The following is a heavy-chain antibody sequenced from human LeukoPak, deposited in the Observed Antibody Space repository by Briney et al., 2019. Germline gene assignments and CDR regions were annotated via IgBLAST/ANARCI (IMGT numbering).Heavy chain of an antibody. CDR1: GFTFSNYA. CDR2: IRYDGSDK. V-gene: IGHV3-30*02. J-gene: IGHJ4*02. D-gene: IGHD6-13*01. Sequence: GGSLRLSCAASGFTFSNYAMHWVRQAPGKGLQWVAFIRYDGSDKFYADSVKGRFTISRDNSKNTLYLQMHSLRAEDTALYYCAKDQSSWYNFDYWGQGTLVTVSS. CDR3: AKDQSSWYNFDY.